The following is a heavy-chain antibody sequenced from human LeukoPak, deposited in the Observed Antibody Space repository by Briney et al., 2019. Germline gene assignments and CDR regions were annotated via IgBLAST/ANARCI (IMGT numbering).Heavy chain of an antibody. V-gene: IGHV4-4*07. Sequence: SETLSLTCTVSGVSITDYYWSWIRQSAGKGLKWIGRINTRGISNYNPSLNSRVAMSIDTSKNHFSLKLNSVAAADTAVYYCARDRNVQITDGTFDLWGQGTLVTVSS. D-gene: IGHD1-1*01. CDR2: INTRGIS. J-gene: IGHJ3*01. CDR3: ARDRNVQITDGTFDL. CDR1: GVSITDYY.